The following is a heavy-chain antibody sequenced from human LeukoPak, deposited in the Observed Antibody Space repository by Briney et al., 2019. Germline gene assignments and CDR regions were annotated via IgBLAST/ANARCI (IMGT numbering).Heavy chain of an antibody. V-gene: IGHV4-61*02. CDR2: IYTSGST. CDR1: GGSISSGGYS. Sequence: PSQTLSLTCAVSGGSISSGGYSWSWIRQPAGKGLEWIGRIYTSGSTNYNPSLKSRVTMSVDTSKNQFSLKLSSVTAADTAVYYCAADAFDIWGQGTMVTVSS. J-gene: IGHJ3*02. CDR3: AADAFDI.